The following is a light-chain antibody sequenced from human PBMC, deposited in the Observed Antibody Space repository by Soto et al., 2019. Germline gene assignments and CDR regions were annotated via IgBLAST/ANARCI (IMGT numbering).Light chain of an antibody. J-gene: IGLJ1*01. CDR1: SSDVGGYNY. CDR3: SSYAGTTLYV. V-gene: IGLV2-8*01. Sequence: QSALTQPPSASGSPGQSVIISCTGTSSDVGGYNYVSWYQQHPGKAPKVIIYEVSKRPSGVPDRFSGSKSGNTASLTVSGLQVEDEADYYCSSYAGTTLYVFGTGTKVTVL. CDR2: EVS.